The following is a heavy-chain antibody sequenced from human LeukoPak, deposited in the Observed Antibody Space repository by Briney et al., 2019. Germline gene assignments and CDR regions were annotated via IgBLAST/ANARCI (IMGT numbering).Heavy chain of an antibody. Sequence: ASVKVSCKASGYTFTGYHMHWVRQAPGQGLEWMGWINPNSGGTNYAQKFQGRVTMTRDTSISTAYMELSRLRSDDTAVYYCAVAVAGNYYYYGMDVWGQGTTVTVSS. CDR1: GYTFTGYH. V-gene: IGHV1-2*02. D-gene: IGHD6-19*01. J-gene: IGHJ6*02. CDR3: AVAVAGNYYYYGMDV. CDR2: INPNSGGT.